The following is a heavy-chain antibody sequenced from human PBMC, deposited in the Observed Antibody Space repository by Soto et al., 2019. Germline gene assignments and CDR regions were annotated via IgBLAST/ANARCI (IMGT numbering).Heavy chain of an antibody. D-gene: IGHD6-6*01. Sequence: EVQLLESGGGLVQPGGSLRLSCAASGFTFSSYAMSWVRQAPGKGLEWVSAISGSGGSTYYADSVKGRFTISRDNSKNTLYLQMNSRRGEDTAVYYCAKDKSDTVAARVRGYYCYYYLAVWGKGATVTV. V-gene: IGHV3-23*01. J-gene: IGHJ6*03. CDR2: ISGSGGST. CDR3: AKDKSDTVAARVRGYYCYYYLAV. CDR1: GFTFSSYA.